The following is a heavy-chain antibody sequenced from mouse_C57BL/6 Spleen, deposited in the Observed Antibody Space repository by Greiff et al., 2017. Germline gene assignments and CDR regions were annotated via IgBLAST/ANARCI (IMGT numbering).Heavy chain of an antibody. CDR2: IDPETGGT. J-gene: IGHJ2*01. Sequence: VKLQESGAELVRPGASVTLSCKASGYTFTDYEMHWVKQTPVHGLEWIGAIDPETGGTAYNQKFKGKAILTADKSSSTAYMELRSLTSEDSAVYYCTRSLEYSNYFDYWGQGTTLTVSS. CDR3: TRSLEYSNYFDY. CDR1: GYTFTDYE. D-gene: IGHD2-5*01. V-gene: IGHV1-15*01.